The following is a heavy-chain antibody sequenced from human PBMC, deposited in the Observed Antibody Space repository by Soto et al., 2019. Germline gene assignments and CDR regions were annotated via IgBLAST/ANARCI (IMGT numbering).Heavy chain of an antibody. CDR3: AKEPPRKGYADY. V-gene: IGHV3-23*01. CDR1: GFTFRSFA. D-gene: IGHD1-1*01. J-gene: IGHJ4*02. CDR2: ASDIEGRT. Sequence: EVQLLESGGGSVQPGGSLRLSCAASGFTFRSFAMSWVRQSPGKGPEWVAAASDIEGRTYYADSVKGRFTISRDNSKNTVYLQMNSLRAEDTAIYYCAKEPPRKGYADYWGQGTQVTVSS.